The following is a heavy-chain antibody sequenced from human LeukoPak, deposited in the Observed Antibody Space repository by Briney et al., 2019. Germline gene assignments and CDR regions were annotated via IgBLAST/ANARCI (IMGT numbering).Heavy chain of an antibody. CDR1: GYTFTTFG. D-gene: IGHD2-2*01. J-gene: IGHJ3*01. Sequence: ASVKVSCKASGYTFTTFGFTWVRQAPGQGLEWLEWISTYNSNINYAQNLQDRLTLTTDTSTSTAYMELSSLRFDDTAMYYCTRGRLPADAFDVWGQGTLVTVSS. CDR2: ISTYNSNI. CDR3: TRGRLPADAFDV. V-gene: IGHV1-18*01.